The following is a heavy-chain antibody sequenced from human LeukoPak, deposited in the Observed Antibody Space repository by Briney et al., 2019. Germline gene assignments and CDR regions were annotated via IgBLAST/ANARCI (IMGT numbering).Heavy chain of an antibody. D-gene: IGHD5-18*01. CDR1: GYTFTSYY. CDR2: INPSGGST. J-gene: IGHJ5*02. V-gene: IGHV1-46*01. Sequence: VASVKVSSKASGYTFTSYYMHWVRQAPGQGLEWMGIINPSGGSTSYAQKFQGRVTMTRDTSTSTVYMELSSLRSEDTAVYYCARGRQLWSVGNWFDPWGQGTLVTVSS. CDR3: ARGRQLWSVGNWFDP.